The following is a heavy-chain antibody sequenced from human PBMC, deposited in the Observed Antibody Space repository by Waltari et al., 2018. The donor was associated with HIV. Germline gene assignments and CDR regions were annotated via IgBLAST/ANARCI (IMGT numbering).Heavy chain of an antibody. Sequence: QVQLHQWGAGLLKPSETLSLTCAVYNDDGPSFSDYWWSFRDYYCTWMRQSAVKGLEWIGEVEHTGSTNYNGACMGRVCVSVGSSRKQCSLRWGAVVDADTAVYFCARAVGYDYVWGSYADFWAQGTQVTVSS. CDR2: VEHTGST. J-gene: IGHJ4*02. CDR3: ARAVGYDYVWGSYADF. D-gene: IGHD3-16*01. CDR1: NDDGPSFSDYWWSFRDYY. V-gene: IGHV4-34*01.